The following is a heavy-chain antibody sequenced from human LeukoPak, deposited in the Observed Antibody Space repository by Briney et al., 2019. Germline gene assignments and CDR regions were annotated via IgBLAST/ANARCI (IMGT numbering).Heavy chain of an antibody. D-gene: IGHD1-26*01. Sequence: SETLSLTCTVSGGSISSYYWSWIRQPPGKGLEWIGYIYYSGSTNYNPSLKSRVTISVDTSKNQFSLKLSSVTAADTAVYYCARYSGSYLYRGYFDLWGRGTLVTVSS. CDR3: ARYSGSYLYRGYFDL. J-gene: IGHJ2*01. CDR1: GGSISSYY. V-gene: IGHV4-59*01. CDR2: IYYSGST.